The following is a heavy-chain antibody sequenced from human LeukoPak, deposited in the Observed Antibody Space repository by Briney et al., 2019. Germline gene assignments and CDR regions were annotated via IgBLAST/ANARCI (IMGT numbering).Heavy chain of an antibody. D-gene: IGHD3-10*01. CDR3: AREAEEFLGQSHYYYYMDV. CDR1: GGSFSGHY. Sequence: SETLSLTCEIYGGSFSGHYWSWIRQPPGKGLEWIGEINDSGSTNYRPSLKSRVIISVDTSKNQFSLKLSSLTAADTAVYYCAREAEEFLGQSHYYYYMDVWGKGTTVTVSS. J-gene: IGHJ6*03. V-gene: IGHV4-34*01. CDR2: INDSGST.